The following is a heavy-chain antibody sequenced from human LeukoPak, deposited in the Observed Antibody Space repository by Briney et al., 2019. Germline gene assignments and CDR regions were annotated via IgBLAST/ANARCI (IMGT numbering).Heavy chain of an antibody. Sequence: SETLSLTCTVSGCSISSHYWSWIRQPPGKGLEWVGSISYTGSTNYNPSLKSRVTISVDRSKNQISLKLISMTAADTAVYYCGRQTTTAFNWFDPWGQGTLVTVSS. V-gene: IGHV4-59*08. D-gene: IGHD1-7*01. J-gene: IGHJ5*02. CDR1: GCSISSHY. CDR2: ISYTGST. CDR3: GRQTTTAFNWFDP.